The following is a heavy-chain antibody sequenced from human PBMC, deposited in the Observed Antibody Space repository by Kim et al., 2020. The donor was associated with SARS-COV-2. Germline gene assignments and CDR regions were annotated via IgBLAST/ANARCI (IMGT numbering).Heavy chain of an antibody. CDR1: GFSFDDYG. CDR2: INWNGGST. D-gene: IGHD3-10*01. J-gene: IGHJ4*02. V-gene: IGHV3-20*01. Sequence: GGSLRLSCAAASGFSFDDYGMSWVRQAPGKGLEWVSGINWNGGSTGYANSVKGRFTISRDNAKKSLYPEMNSVRAEDTAFYHCARGFYRGPIDYWGQGILVTVSS. CDR3: ARGFYRGPIDY.